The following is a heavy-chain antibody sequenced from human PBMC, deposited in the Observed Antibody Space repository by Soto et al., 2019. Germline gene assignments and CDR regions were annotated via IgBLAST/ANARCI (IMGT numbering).Heavy chain of an antibody. J-gene: IGHJ4*02. D-gene: IGHD3-22*01. CDR1: GYSIAGYW. V-gene: IGHV5-10-1*01. CDR3: ARQIYDSDTGPNFQYYFDS. CDR2: IDPSDSQT. Sequence: PGESLKLSCKGSGYSIAGYWITWVRQKPGKGLEWMGRIDPSDSQTYYSPSFRGHVTILVTKSITTVFLQWSSLRASDTAMYYCARQIYDSDTGPNFQYYFDSWGQGTPVTVSS.